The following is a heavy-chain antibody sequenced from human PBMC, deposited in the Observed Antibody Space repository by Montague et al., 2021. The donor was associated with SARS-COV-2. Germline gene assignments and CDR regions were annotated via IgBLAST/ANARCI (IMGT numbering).Heavy chain of an antibody. V-gene: IGHV2-70*01. Sequence: PALVKPTQTLTLTCTFSGFSLSTSGMCVSWIRQPPGKALEWLALIDWDDDKYYSTSLKTRLTISKDTSKNQVVRTMTNMDPVDTATYYCARVTTVTYPYYYYYGMDVWGQGTTVTVSS. CDR1: GFSLSTSGMC. CDR3: ARVTTVTYPYYYYYGMDV. CDR2: IDWDDDK. D-gene: IGHD4-11*01. J-gene: IGHJ6*02.